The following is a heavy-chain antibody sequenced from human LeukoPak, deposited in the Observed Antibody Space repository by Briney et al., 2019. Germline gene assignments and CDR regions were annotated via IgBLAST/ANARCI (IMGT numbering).Heavy chain of an antibody. V-gene: IGHV4-31*03. CDR2: IYRSGNT. CDR1: RGSISSDDYY. D-gene: IGHD1-1*01. CDR3: ARTDTTVEPFFDY. Sequence: SETLSLTCTASRGSISSDDYYWSWIRRPPGTGLEWIGYIYRSGNTYYNPSLKNRVTISVDTSKNQFSLKLNSVTAADTAVYYCARTDTTVEPFFDYWGQGTLVTVSS. J-gene: IGHJ4*02.